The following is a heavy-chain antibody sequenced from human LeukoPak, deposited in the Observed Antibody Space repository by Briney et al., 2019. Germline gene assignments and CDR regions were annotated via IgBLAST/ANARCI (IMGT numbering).Heavy chain of an antibody. Sequence: SSEALSLTCAVYGGSFSGYYWSWIRQPPGKGLEWIGEINHSGSTNYNPSLKSRVTISVDTSKNQFSLKLSPVTAADTAVYYCASGGPYCYYGMDVWGQGTTVTVSS. V-gene: IGHV4-34*01. CDR3: ASGGPYCYYGMDV. J-gene: IGHJ6*02. CDR1: GGSFSGYY. CDR2: INHSGST. D-gene: IGHD3/OR15-3a*01.